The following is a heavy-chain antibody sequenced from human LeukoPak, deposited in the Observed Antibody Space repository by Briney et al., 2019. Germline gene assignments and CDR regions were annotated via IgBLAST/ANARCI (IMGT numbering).Heavy chain of an antibody. CDR3: AKEEDGDYVLSTDY. Sequence: PGGSLRLSCAASGFTFSSYAMHWVRQAPGKGLEWVAVITYDGSNKYYADSVKGRFTISRDNSKNTLYLQMNSLRAEDTAVYYCAKEEDGDYVLSTDYWGQGTLVTVSS. J-gene: IGHJ4*02. CDR1: GFTFSSYA. CDR2: ITYDGSNK. D-gene: IGHD4-17*01. V-gene: IGHV3-30*04.